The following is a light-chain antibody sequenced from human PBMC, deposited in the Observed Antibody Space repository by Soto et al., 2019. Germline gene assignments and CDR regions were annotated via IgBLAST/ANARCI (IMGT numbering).Light chain of an antibody. CDR1: QSVSSY. Sequence: EIVLTQSPATLSLSPGERATLSCRASQSVSSYLAWYQQKPGQAPRLLIYDASNSATGIPARFSGSGSGTDFNLTISSLAPEDVAVYYCQHRSNWPTFGGGTKVELK. CDR3: QHRSNWPT. J-gene: IGKJ4*01. CDR2: DAS. V-gene: IGKV3-11*01.